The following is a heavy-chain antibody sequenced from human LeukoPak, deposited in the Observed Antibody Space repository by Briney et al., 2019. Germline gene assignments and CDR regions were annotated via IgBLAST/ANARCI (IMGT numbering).Heavy chain of an antibody. D-gene: IGHD3-16*01. CDR1: GGPISSGGYY. V-gene: IGHV4-30-2*01. CDR2: IYHSGST. Sequence: PSQTLSLTCTVSGGPISSGGYYWSWIRQPPGKGLEWIGYIYHSGSTYYNPSLKSRVTISVDRSKNQFSLKLSSVTAADTAVYYCARDGGFDYWGQGTLVTVSS. CDR3: ARDGGFDY. J-gene: IGHJ4*02.